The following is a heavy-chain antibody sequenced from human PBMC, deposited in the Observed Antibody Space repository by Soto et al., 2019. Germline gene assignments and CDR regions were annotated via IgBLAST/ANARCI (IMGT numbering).Heavy chain of an antibody. CDR1: GGSFSGYY. D-gene: IGHD4-17*01. Sequence: SETLSLTCAVYGGSFSGYYWSWIRQPPGKGLEWIGEINHSGSTNYNPSLKSRVTISVDTSKNQFSLKLSSVTAADTAVYYCARGNSDYGDYEDYWGQGTLVTVS. V-gene: IGHV4-34*01. CDR2: INHSGST. CDR3: ARGNSDYGDYEDY. J-gene: IGHJ4*02.